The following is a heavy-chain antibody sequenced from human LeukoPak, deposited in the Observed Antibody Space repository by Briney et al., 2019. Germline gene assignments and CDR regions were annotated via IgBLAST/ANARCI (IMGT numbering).Heavy chain of an antibody. CDR3: ARAPFSWYYFDY. Sequence: SETLSLTCTVSGYSISSGYYWGWIRQPPGKGLEWIGSIYHSGSTYYNPSLKSRVTISVDTSKNQFSLRLSSVTAADTAVYYCARAPFSWYYFDYWGQGTLVTVSS. D-gene: IGHD2-8*02. J-gene: IGHJ4*02. CDR2: IYHSGST. V-gene: IGHV4-38-2*02. CDR1: GYSISSGYY.